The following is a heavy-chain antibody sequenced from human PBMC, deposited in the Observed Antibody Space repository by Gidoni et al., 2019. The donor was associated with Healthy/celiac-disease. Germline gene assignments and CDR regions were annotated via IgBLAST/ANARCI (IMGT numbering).Heavy chain of an antibody. CDR1: GLTCIDYY. CDR2: ISSSSSYT. CDR3: ARDGLRSFDWSNPYRWFDP. Sequence: QVQLVESGGCLVKPGGSLRPYSAAVGLTCIDYYMSWIRQAPWKGLELVSYISSSSSYTNYADSVKGRFTISRDNAKNSLYLQMNSLRAEDTAVYYCARDGLRSFDWSNPYRWFDPWGQGTLVTVSS. V-gene: IGHV3-11*05. J-gene: IGHJ5*02. D-gene: IGHD3-9*01.